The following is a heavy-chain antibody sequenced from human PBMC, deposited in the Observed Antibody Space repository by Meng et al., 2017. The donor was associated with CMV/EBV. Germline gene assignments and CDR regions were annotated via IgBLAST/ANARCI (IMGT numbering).Heavy chain of an antibody. Sequence: SGYTFTSYDINWVRQATGQGLEWMGWMNPNSGNTGYAQKFQGRVTMTRNTSISTAYMELGSLRSEDTAVYYCARGSNYEEGVSWFDPWGQGTLVTVSS. J-gene: IGHJ5*02. CDR2: MNPNSGNT. CDR1: GYTFTSYD. D-gene: IGHD1-7*01. CDR3: ARGSNYEEGVSWFDP. V-gene: IGHV1-8*01.